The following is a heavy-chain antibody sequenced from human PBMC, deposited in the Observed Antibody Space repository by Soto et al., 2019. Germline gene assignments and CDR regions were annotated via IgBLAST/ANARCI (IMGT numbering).Heavy chain of an antibody. D-gene: IGHD2-2*02. CDR2: IYPGDSDT. V-gene: IGHV5-51*01. CDR3: AAVPAATPDYYYYVMDV. CDR1: GYSFTSYW. Sequence: GESLKISCKGSGYSFTSYWIGWVRQMPGKGLEWMGIIYPGDSDTRYSPSFQGQVTISADKSISTAYLQWSSLKASDTAMYYCAAVPAATPDYYYYVMDVWGQGPKVTVSS. J-gene: IGHJ6*02.